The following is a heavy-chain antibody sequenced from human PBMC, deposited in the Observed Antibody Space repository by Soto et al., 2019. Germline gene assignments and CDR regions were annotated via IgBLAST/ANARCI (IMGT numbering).Heavy chain of an antibody. D-gene: IGHD1-26*01. Sequence: QVQLVQSGAEVKKPGSSVKVSCKASGGSFSGYAINWVRQAPGQGLEWMGGITPIYATTTYAQKFQGRVTITAVKFTSTVNMEMSSLMSEDTAVYYCAKAQGPYSGSYLDGFDIWGQGTMVIVSS. CDR1: GGSFSGYA. CDR3: AKAQGPYSGSYLDGFDI. V-gene: IGHV1-69*06. J-gene: IGHJ3*02. CDR2: ITPIYATT.